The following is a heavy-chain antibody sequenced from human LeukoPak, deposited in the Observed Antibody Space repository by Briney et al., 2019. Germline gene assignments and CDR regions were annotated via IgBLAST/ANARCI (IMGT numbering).Heavy chain of an antibody. J-gene: IGHJ4*02. Sequence: PGGSLRLSCAASGFTVSSNYMSWVRQAPGKGLEWVSVIYSGGSTYYADSVKGRFTISRDSSKNTLYLQMNSLRAEDTAVYYCAMATTLFADYWGQGTLVTVSS. V-gene: IGHV3-53*01. CDR1: GFTVSSNY. D-gene: IGHD5-24*01. CDR2: IYSGGST. CDR3: AMATTLFADY.